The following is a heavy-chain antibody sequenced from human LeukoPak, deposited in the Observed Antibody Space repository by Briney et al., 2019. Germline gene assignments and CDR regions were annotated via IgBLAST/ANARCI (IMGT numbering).Heavy chain of an antibody. J-gene: IGHJ4*02. CDR3: ARDRDGYNFGGSPGSFPIDY. V-gene: IGHV1-2*02. D-gene: IGHD5-24*01. CDR1: GYRFTGYY. Sequence: ASVKVSCTASGYRFTGYYIHWVRQAPGQGLEWMGWINPHSGGTKFAQKFQGRVTMTRDTSISTAYMEVSRLKSDDAAVYYCARDRDGYNFGGSPGSFPIDYWGQGTLVTVSS. CDR2: INPHSGGT.